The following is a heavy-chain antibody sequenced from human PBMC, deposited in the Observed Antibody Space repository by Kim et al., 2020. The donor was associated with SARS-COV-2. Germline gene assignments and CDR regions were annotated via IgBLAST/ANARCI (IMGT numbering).Heavy chain of an antibody. CDR3: ARGGIVVVPAAIFRLKSRFDP. CDR2: INHSGST. D-gene: IGHD2-2*01. V-gene: IGHV4-34*01. J-gene: IGHJ5*02. Sequence: SETLSLTCAVYGGSFSGYYWSWIRQPPGKGLEWIGEINHSGSTNYNPSLKSRVTISVDTSKNQFSLKLSSVTAADTAVYYCARGGIVVVPAAIFRLKSRFDPWGQGTLVTVSS. CDR1: GGSFSGYY.